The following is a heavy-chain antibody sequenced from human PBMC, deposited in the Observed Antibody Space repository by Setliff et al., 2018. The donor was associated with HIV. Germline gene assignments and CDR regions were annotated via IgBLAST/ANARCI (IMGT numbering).Heavy chain of an antibody. J-gene: IGHJ5*02. Sequence: SETLSLSCTVSGGSISSSSYYWGWIRQPPGKGLEWIGSIYYSGSTYYNPSLKSRVTISVDTSKSQFSLNVKSMTAADTAIYYCARRGSSWYSHWFDPWGQGTLVTVSS. CDR2: IYYSGST. D-gene: IGHD6-13*01. CDR1: GGSISSSSYY. V-gene: IGHV4-39*01. CDR3: ARRGSSWYSHWFDP.